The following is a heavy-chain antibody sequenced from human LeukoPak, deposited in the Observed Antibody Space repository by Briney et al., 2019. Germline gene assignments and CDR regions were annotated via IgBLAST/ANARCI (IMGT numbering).Heavy chain of an antibody. Sequence: GASVKVSCKASGGTFSSYAISWVRQAPGQGLEWMGGIIPIFGTANYAQKFQGRVTITADESTSTAYMELGSLRSEDTAVYYCAREAAYGDLDYWGQGTLVTVSS. D-gene: IGHD4-17*01. V-gene: IGHV1-69*13. CDR3: AREAAYGDLDY. CDR1: GGTFSSYA. J-gene: IGHJ4*02. CDR2: IIPIFGTA.